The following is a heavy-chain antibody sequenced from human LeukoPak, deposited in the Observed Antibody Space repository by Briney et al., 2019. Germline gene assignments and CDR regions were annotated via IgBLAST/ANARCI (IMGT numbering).Heavy chain of an antibody. D-gene: IGHD1-1*01. CDR1: GFIFTTYT. CDR3: ARDRVQLERRFYYYYYGMDV. Sequence: GGSLRLSCAASGFIFTTYTMNWVRQAPGKGLEWVSSVTHSSTYIFYAGSVKGRFTISRDNAKNSLYLQMNSLRAEDTAVYYCARDRVQLERRFYYYYYGMDVWGKGTTVTVSS. J-gene: IGHJ6*04. V-gene: IGHV3-21*01. CDR2: VTHSSTYI.